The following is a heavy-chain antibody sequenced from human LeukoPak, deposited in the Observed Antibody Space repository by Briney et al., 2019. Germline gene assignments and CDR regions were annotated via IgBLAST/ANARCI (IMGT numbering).Heavy chain of an antibody. Sequence: GGSLRLSCAASGFTFSSYSMSWVRQAPGKGLEWVSVIYSGGSTYYADSVKGRFTISRDNSKNTLYLQMNSLRAEDTAVYYCARTSGWYGDDAFDIWGQGTMVTVSP. J-gene: IGHJ3*02. CDR1: GFTFSSYS. CDR2: IYSGGST. CDR3: ARTSGWYGDDAFDI. D-gene: IGHD6-19*01. V-gene: IGHV3-53*01.